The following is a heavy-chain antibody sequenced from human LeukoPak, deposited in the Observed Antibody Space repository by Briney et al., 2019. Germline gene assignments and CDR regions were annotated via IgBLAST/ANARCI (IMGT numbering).Heavy chain of an antibody. Sequence: PGGSLGLPCAASGFTFSDYAMSWVRQAPGKGLEWVSTISNSGGSTHYADSLKGRFTISRDNSKSTLYLQMNSLRAEDTAIYYCTKDVGVILFDYWGQGTLVTVSS. J-gene: IGHJ4*02. CDR2: ISNSGGST. D-gene: IGHD3-16*01. CDR1: GFTFSDYA. V-gene: IGHV3-23*01. CDR3: TKDVGVILFDY.